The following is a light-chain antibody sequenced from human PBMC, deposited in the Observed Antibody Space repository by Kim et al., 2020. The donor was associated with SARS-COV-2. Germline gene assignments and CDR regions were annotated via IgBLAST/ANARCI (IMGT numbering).Light chain of an antibody. CDR2: GAS. J-gene: IGKJ2*01. Sequence: VFPGERATLSCRASQSVSSTLAWYQQKPGQAPRLLIYGASTRATGIPARFSGSGSGTEFTLTISSLQSEDFAVYYCQQYNNWPPGTFGQGTKLEIK. V-gene: IGKV3-15*01. CDR3: QQYNNWPPGT. CDR1: QSVSST.